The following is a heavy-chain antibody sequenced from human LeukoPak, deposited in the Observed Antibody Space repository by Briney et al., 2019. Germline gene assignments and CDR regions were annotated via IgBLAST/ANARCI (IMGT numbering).Heavy chain of an antibody. CDR2: IIPILGIA. J-gene: IGHJ5*02. Sequence: ASVKVSFKASGGTFSSYAISWVRQAPGQGLEWMGRIIPILGIANYAQKFQGRVTITADKSTSTAYMELSSLRSEDTAVYYCARMPRNNWFDPWGQGTLVTVSS. CDR3: ARMPRNNWFDP. CDR1: GGTFSSYA. D-gene: IGHD2-2*01. V-gene: IGHV1-69*04.